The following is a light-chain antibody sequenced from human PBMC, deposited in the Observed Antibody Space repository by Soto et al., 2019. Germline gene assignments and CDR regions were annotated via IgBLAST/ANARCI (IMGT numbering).Light chain of an antibody. Sequence: QSVLTQPPSASGTPGQRVTMSCSGSSSNIGSNYVYWYQQVPGTAPKPLIYRNNQRPSGVPARFSGSKSGTSASLAISGLRSEDEADYYCAAWDDSLSGPVFGGGTQLTVL. CDR3: AAWDDSLSGPV. CDR2: RNN. CDR1: SSNIGSNY. J-gene: IGLJ2*01. V-gene: IGLV1-47*01.